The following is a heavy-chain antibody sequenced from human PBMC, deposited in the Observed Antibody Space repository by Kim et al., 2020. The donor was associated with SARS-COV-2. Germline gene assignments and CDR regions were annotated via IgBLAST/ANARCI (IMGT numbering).Heavy chain of an antibody. CDR3: ARLDNSRGYYFDS. J-gene: IGHJ4*02. Sequence: YSSDSMKGRFAVYRDNAKNAVYLQMTSLRAEDTAVYYCARLDNSRGYYFDSWGQGSLVTVSS. D-gene: IGHD3-22*01. V-gene: IGHV3-48*03.